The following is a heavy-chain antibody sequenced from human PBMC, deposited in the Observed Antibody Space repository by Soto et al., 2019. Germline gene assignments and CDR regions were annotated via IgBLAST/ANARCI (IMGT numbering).Heavy chain of an antibody. CDR3: ARDLGYCSGGSCYSLNCFDP. D-gene: IGHD2-15*01. Sequence: ASVKVSCKASGYTFTSYAMHWVRQAPGQRLEWMGWINAGNGNTKYSQKFQGRVTITRDTSASTAYMELSSLRSEDTAVYYCARDLGYCSGGSCYSLNCFDPWGQGTLVTVSS. V-gene: IGHV1-3*01. J-gene: IGHJ5*02. CDR1: GYTFTSYA. CDR2: INAGNGNT.